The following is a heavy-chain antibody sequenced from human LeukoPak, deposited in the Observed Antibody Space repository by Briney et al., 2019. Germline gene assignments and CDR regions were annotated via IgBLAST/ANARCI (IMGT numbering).Heavy chain of an antibody. V-gene: IGHV3-74*01. CDR3: ARDGCGGDCYSPYYYYYYMDV. CDR1: GFTFSSHW. CDR2: ISRDASST. J-gene: IGHJ6*03. Sequence: PGGSLRLSCAASGFTFSSHWMHWVRQAPGKGLEWLSRISRDASSTHYGDSAKGRFTISRDNSKNTLYLQMNSLRAEDTAVYYCARDGCGGDCYSPYYYYYYMDVWGKGTTVTVSS. D-gene: IGHD2-21*01.